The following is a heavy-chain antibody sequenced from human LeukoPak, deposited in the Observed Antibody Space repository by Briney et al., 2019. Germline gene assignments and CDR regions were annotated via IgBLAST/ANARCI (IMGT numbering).Heavy chain of an antibody. CDR3: ARLGTSGYYDSRAFDY. CDR1: GGSISSSSYY. J-gene: IGHJ4*02. Sequence: SETLSLTCTVSGGSISSSSYYWGWIRQPPGKGLEWIGSIYYSGSTYYNPSLKSRVTISVDTSKNQFSLKLGSVTAADTAMYYCARLGTSGYYDSRAFDYWGQGTLVTVSS. CDR2: IYYSGST. D-gene: IGHD3-22*01. V-gene: IGHV4-39*01.